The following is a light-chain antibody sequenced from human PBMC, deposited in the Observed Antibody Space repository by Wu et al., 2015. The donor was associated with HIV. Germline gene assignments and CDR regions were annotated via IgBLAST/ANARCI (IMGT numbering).Light chain of an antibody. CDR1: QSINSY. Sequence: DIQMTQSPSSLSASVGDRVAITCRPSQSINSYLNWYQQKPGKAPKLLISAASSLQSGVPSRFSGSGSETDFTLTISSLQPEDFATYYCQQSYSFPLTFGGGTKVEIK. J-gene: IGKJ4*01. CDR2: AAS. CDR3: QQSYSFPLT. V-gene: IGKV1-39*01.